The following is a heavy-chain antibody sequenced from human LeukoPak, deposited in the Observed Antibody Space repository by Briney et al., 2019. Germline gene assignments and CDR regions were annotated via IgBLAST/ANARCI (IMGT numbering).Heavy chain of an antibody. J-gene: IGHJ4*02. CDR3: AKLHDYGGNSGDFDY. Sequence: SETLSLTCTVSGGSISSSSYYWGCIRQPPRKGLECIGYIYHSGSTNYNPSLKSRVTISVDTSKNQFSLKLSSVTAADTAVYYCAKLHDYGGNSGDFDYWGQGTLVTVSS. D-gene: IGHD4-23*01. V-gene: IGHV4-61*05. CDR1: GGSISSSSYY. CDR2: IYHSGST.